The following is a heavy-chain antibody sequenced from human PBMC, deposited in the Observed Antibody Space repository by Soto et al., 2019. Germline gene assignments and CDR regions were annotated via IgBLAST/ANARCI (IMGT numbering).Heavy chain of an antibody. CDR3: ARTRGSAVYFYFYGMDV. V-gene: IGHV4-39*01. CDR1: GGSINSNDYS. Sequence: SETLSLTCSVSGGSINSNDYSWGWIRQPPGKGLEWIGNTYSSGGAYYNPSFKSRASISVDTSKNQVFLKLTSVTAADTAIYYCARTRGSAVYFYFYGMDVWGQGTTVTVS. D-gene: IGHD3-10*01. CDR2: TYSSGGA. J-gene: IGHJ6*02.